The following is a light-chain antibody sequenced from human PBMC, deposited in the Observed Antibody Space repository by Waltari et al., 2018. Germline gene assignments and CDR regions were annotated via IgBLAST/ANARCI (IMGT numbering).Light chain of an antibody. J-gene: IGKJ5*01. CDR3: QQYSNWPPIT. V-gene: IGKV3-15*01. CDR1: QSVSTS. Sequence: EIVMTQSPRTLSVSLGERATLSCRASQSVSTSLAWYQQRPGRAPRLLIHSASTRATGVPPRFSGSGSGTEFTLTISSLQSEDFALYYCQQYSNWPPITFGQGTRLEIK. CDR2: SAS.